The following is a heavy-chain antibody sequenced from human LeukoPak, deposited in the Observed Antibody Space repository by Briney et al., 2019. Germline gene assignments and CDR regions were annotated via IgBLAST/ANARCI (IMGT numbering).Heavy chain of an antibody. D-gene: IGHD2-15*01. Sequence: SETLSLTCSVSGGSVSSYYWSWVRQTPGKGLEWIGYISYTETTDYGPSLKSQVTMSLDTSKNQFSLKLRSVTAADTGVYFCARGYCSHEICQVFPSWGQGILVTVSS. V-gene: IGHV4-59*02. CDR1: GGSVSSYY. CDR2: ISYTETT. J-gene: IGHJ5*02. CDR3: ARGYCSHEICQVFPS.